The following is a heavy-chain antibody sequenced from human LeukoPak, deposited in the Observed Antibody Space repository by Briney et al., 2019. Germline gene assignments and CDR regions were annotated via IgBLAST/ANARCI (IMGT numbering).Heavy chain of an antibody. CDR3: ARGGATYYYDSSGMDV. CDR1: GGSISSYY. D-gene: IGHD3-22*01. CDR2: IYYSGST. J-gene: IGHJ6*04. Sequence: SETLSLTCNVSGGSISSYYWSWIQQPPGKGLEWIGYIYYSGSTNYNPSLKSRITMSVDTSKNQFSLKLSSVTAADTAVYYCARGGATYYYDSSGMDVWGKGTTVTISS. V-gene: IGHV4-59*01.